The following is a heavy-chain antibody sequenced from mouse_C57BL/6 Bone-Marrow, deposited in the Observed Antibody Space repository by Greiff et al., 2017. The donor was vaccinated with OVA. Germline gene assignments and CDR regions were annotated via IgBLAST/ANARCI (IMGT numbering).Heavy chain of an antibody. V-gene: IGHV1-64*01. CDR1: GYTFTSYW. CDR2: IHPNSGST. D-gene: IGHD1-1*01. J-gene: IGHJ3*01. Sequence: VKLQQPGAELVKPGASVKLSCKASGYTFTSYWMHWVKQRPGQGLEWIGMIHPNSGSTNYNEKFKSKATLTVDKSSSTAYMQPSSLTSEDSAVYYCARSDYYGSSPWFAYWGQGTLVTVSA. CDR3: ARSDYYGSSPWFAY.